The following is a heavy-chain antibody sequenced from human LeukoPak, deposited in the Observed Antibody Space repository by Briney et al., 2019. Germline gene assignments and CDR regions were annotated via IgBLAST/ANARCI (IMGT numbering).Heavy chain of an antibody. Sequence: SETLSLTCTVSGCSISSYYWSWIRQPAGKGLERIGRIYTSGSTNYNPSLKSRVTISVDRSKNQFSLKLSSVTAADTAVYYCARGWVYCSSTSCPDAFDIWGQGTMVTVSS. D-gene: IGHD2-2*01. CDR1: GCSISSYY. CDR2: IYTSGST. J-gene: IGHJ3*02. CDR3: ARGWVYCSSTSCPDAFDI. V-gene: IGHV4-4*07.